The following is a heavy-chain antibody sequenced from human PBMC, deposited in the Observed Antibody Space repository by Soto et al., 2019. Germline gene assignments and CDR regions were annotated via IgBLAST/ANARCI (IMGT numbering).Heavy chain of an antibody. V-gene: IGHV1-69*01. CDR1: GGSFSSIA. Sequence: QVQLVQSGSEVKKPGSSVRLSCKVSGGSFSSIAISWVRQAPGQGLEWMGGIIPLFGAGNYAQIFRDRVTITADESTSTVYMDMTSLRFQDTAVYYCARGAPEGYTYGYGALHLWGQGTTVTVSS. J-gene: IGHJ3*01. CDR3: ARGAPEGYTYGYGALHL. D-gene: IGHD5-18*01. CDR2: IIPLFGAG.